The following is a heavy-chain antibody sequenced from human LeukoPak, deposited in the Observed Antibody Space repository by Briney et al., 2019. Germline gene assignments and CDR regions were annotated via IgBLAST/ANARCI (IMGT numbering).Heavy chain of an antibody. Sequence: SETLSLTCTVSGGSISTSRYSWGWIRQPPGKGLEWIGTIYDSGSTYYNPSLKSRVTISVDTSKNQLSLRLNSMTAADTAVYYCARVGLGECTYGYVDFWGQGTLVTVSS. V-gene: IGHV4-39*01. J-gene: IGHJ4*02. CDR1: GGSISTSRYS. CDR2: IYDSGST. CDR3: ARVGLGECTYGYVDF. D-gene: IGHD5-18*01.